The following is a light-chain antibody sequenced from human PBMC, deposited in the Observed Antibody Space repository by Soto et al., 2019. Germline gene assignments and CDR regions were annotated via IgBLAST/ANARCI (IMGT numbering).Light chain of an antibody. CDR2: DAS. CDR3: QQYDNLPPYT. CDR1: RDISVY. Sequence: DIQMTQSPSSLSASVGDRVTITCQASRDISVYLNWYQQKPGRPPKLLVYDASNLQTGVPSRFSGSGSGTHFTFTFSSLQPEDIATYYCQQYDNLPPYTFGQGTKLEIK. J-gene: IGKJ2*01. V-gene: IGKV1-33*01.